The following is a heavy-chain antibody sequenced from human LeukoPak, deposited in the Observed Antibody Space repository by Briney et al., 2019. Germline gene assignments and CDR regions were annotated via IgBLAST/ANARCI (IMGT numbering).Heavy chain of an antibody. Sequence: GASVKVSCKESGYTFTSYYMHWVRQTPGQGLGWMGIINPSSGSTSYAQTFQGRVTMTRDMSTSTVYMELSSPRSEDTAVYYCARRGPVRFQHWGQGTLVTVSS. V-gene: IGHV1-46*01. CDR3: ARRGPVRFQH. J-gene: IGHJ1*01. CDR2: INPSSGST. CDR1: GYTFTSYY.